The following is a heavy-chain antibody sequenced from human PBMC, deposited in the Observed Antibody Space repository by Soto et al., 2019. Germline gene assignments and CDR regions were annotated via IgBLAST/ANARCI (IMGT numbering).Heavy chain of an antibody. J-gene: IGHJ3*01. CDR2: IAARGSGYR. Sequence: GGSLRLSCATSGFTFNNYNMNWVRQAPGKGLEWVSSIAARGSGYRYYAESVKGRFTITRGVAKNSLYLQMNNLRADDTALYYCARDLEGADVFDLWGQGTMVT. CDR1: GFTFNNYN. CDR3: ARDLEGADVFDL. D-gene: IGHD3-16*01. V-gene: IGHV3-21*01.